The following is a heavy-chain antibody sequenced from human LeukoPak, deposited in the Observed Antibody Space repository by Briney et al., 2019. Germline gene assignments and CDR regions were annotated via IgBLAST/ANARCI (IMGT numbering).Heavy chain of an antibody. Sequence: GGSLRLSCAASGFTFSSYTMSWVRQAPGKGLEWVSAISGSGGSTYYADSVKGRFTISRDNSKNTLYLQMNSLRAEDTAVYYCAKDLPPYYYDSSGYYSPFDYWGQGTLVTVSS. D-gene: IGHD3-22*01. V-gene: IGHV3-23*01. J-gene: IGHJ4*02. CDR3: AKDLPPYYYDSSGYYSPFDY. CDR2: ISGSGGST. CDR1: GFTFSSYT.